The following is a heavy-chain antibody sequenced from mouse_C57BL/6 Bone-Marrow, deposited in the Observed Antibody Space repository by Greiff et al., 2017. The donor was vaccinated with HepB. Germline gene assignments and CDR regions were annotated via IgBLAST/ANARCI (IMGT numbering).Heavy chain of an antibody. Sequence: VVRPGSSVKLSCKASGYTFTSYWMHWVKQRPIQGLEWIGNIDPSDSETHYNQKFKDKATLTVDKSSSTAYMQLSSLTSEDSAVYYCARSTYRRAMDYWGQGTSVTVSS. CDR1: GYTFTSYW. D-gene: IGHD1-3*01. CDR2: IDPSDSET. V-gene: IGHV1-52*01. CDR3: ARSTYRRAMDY. J-gene: IGHJ4*01.